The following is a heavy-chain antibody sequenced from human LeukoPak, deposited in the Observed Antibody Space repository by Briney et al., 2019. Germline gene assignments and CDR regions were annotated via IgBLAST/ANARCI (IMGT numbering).Heavy chain of an antibody. J-gene: IGHJ4*02. V-gene: IGHV4-59*08. CDR2: IYYSGST. D-gene: IGHD3-3*01. Sequence: SETLSLTCTVSGGSISSYYWSWIRQPPGKGLEWIGYIYYSGSTNYNPSLESRVTISVDTSKNQFSLKLSSVTAADTAVYYCASLTIFGVVIYWGQGTLVTVSS. CDR3: ASLTIFGVVIY. CDR1: GGSISSYY.